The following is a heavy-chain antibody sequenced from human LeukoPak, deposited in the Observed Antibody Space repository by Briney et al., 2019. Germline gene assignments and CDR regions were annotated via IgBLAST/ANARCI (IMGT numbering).Heavy chain of an antibody. CDR2: ITSTGGYP. D-gene: IGHD2-2*01. Sequence: GGSPRLSCGASGFTFSDYSMNWVRQAPGKGLAWVASITSTGGYPYSADSVKGRFTISRDNAQNSLFLQMNSLRAEDTAVYFCATSGGFVLPNAITGNWYMDVWGRGTSVTVS. V-gene: IGHV3-21*01. CDR1: GFTFSDYS. J-gene: IGHJ6*03. CDR3: ATSGGFVLPNAITGNWYMDV.